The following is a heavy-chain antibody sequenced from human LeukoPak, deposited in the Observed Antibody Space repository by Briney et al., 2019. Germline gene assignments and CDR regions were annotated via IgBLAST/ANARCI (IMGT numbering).Heavy chain of an antibody. Sequence: ASVKVSCKASGYTFIGYYMYRVRQAPGQGLEWMGWINPNSGGTNYAQKFQGRVTMTRDTSISTAYMELGRLRSDDTAVYYCAREGGIVATTIDYWGQGTLVTVSS. CDR3: AREGGIVATTIDY. J-gene: IGHJ4*02. CDR1: GYTFIGYY. D-gene: IGHD5-12*01. V-gene: IGHV1-2*02. CDR2: INPNSGGT.